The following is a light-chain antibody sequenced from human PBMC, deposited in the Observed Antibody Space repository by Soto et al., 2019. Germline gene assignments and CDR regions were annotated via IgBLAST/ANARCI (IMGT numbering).Light chain of an antibody. CDR3: QQAYRAPWT. CDR2: ASS. Sequence: DIQMTQSQSSLSASVGDRLTITCRASQAVGSYLNWFQQKAGKPPKPLIYASSKLERGVPSRFRGTGSGTDFTLTVSSLQPEDFATYYCQQAYRAPWTFGQGTKVEV. V-gene: IGKV1-39*01. CDR1: QAVGSY. J-gene: IGKJ1*01.